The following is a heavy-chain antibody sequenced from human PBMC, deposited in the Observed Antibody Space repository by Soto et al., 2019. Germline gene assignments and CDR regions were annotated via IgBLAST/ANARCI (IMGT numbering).Heavy chain of an antibody. V-gene: IGHV4-31*03. Sequence: QVQLQESGPGLVKPSQTLSLTCTVCSGSISSGGYDWSWIRHHPGRGLEWIGYVYDSGSTYYNPSLKNRVTISVDTSKNQFSLKLSSVPAADTAVYYCARSPQATVTAFDYWGQGTLVTVSS. D-gene: IGHD4-17*01. CDR1: SGSISSGGYD. CDR2: VYDSGST. J-gene: IGHJ4*02. CDR3: ARSPQATVTAFDY.